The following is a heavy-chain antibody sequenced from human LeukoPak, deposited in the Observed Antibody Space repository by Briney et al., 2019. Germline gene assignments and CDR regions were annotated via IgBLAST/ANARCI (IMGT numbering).Heavy chain of an antibody. V-gene: IGHV4-59*08. Sequence: SETLSLTCTVSGGSISNYYWSWIRQPPGKGLEWIGYIYNTGDTNHNPSLKGRVTISIDTSKNQFSLNLNSVTAADTAVYYCARHPFSTPFDYWGQGILVTVSS. J-gene: IGHJ4*02. CDR2: IYNTGDT. CDR3: ARHPFSTPFDY. CDR1: GGSISNYY. D-gene: IGHD2-15*01.